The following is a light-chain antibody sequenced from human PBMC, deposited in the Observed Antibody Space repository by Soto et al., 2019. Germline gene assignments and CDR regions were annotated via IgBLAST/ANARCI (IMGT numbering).Light chain of an antibody. CDR3: QSYDSRLSTPVV. CDR1: SSNIGAGYD. CDR2: GNS. J-gene: IGLJ2*01. V-gene: IGLV1-40*01. Sequence: QSVLTQPPSVSGAPGQTVTISCTGSSSNIGAGYDVHWYQQLPGTAPKLLIYGNSNRPSGVPDRFSGSKSGTSASLAITGLQAEDEADYYCQSYDSRLSTPVVFGGGTKLTVL.